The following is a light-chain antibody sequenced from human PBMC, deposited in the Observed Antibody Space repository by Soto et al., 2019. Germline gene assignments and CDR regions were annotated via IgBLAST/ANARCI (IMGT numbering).Light chain of an antibody. Sequence: DIVMTQSPATLSVSPGERATLSCRASQSVSSNLAWYLQTPCQVPRLLIYNASTRATAIPARFSGSGSGTEFTLTISNLQSEDFAVYHCQQYNNWPHTFGGGTKVEIK. CDR2: NAS. CDR3: QQYNNWPHT. J-gene: IGKJ4*01. V-gene: IGKV3-15*01. CDR1: QSVSSN.